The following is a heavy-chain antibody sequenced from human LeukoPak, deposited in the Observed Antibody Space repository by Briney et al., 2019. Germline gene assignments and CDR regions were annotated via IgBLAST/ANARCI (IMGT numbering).Heavy chain of an antibody. V-gene: IGHV3-74*01. CDR1: GFTFSSYW. CDR3: AKSGGGTTKNKYYFDY. J-gene: IGHJ4*02. CDR2: INSDGSST. Sequence: GGSLRLSCAASGFTFSSYWMHWVRQAPGKGLVWVSRINSDGSSTSYADSVKGRFTISRGSSKNTIYLQMNSLRAEDTAVFYCAKSGGGTTKNKYYFDYWGQGTLVTVSS. D-gene: IGHD3-10*01.